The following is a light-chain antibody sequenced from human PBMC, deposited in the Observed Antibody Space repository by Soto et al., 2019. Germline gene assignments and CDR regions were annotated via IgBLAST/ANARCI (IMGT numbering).Light chain of an antibody. V-gene: IGKV1-27*01. J-gene: IGKJ3*01. CDR3: QKYNSAPLFT. CDR2: AAS. CDR1: QGISNY. Sequence: DIQMTQSPSSLSASVGDRVTITCRASQGISNYLAWYQQKPGKVPKLLIYAASTLQSGVPSRFSGSGSGTDFTPTISSLQPEDVATYYCQKYNSAPLFTFGPGTKVDIK.